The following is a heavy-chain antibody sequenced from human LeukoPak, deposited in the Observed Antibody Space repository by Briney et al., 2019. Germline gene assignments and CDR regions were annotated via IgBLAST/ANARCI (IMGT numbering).Heavy chain of an antibody. CDR1: GGSFSGYY. Sequence: SETLSLTCAVYGGSFSGYYWSWIRQPPGKGLERIGEINHSGSTIYNPSLKSRVTISVDTSVNQFSLKLTSVTAADTAVYYCARAWGYCAGSTCYGGQLGYWSQGTLVTVSS. CDR3: ARAWGYCAGSTCYGGQLGY. D-gene: IGHD6-6*01. J-gene: IGHJ4*02. CDR2: INHSGST. V-gene: IGHV4-34*01.